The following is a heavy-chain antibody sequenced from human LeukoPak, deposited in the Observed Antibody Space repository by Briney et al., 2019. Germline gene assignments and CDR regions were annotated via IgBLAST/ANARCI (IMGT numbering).Heavy chain of an antibody. V-gene: IGHV3-15*01. J-gene: IGHJ4*02. CDR3: TTDQGDSGNFYSFDY. Sequence: NPGGSLRLSCAASGFTLSAYSVNWVRQAPGKGLEWVGRIKSKTDGGTTDYAAPVKGRFTIARDDSKNTLYLQMNSLRTEDTAVYYCTTDQGDSGNFYSFDYWGQGTLVTVSS. D-gene: IGHD1-26*01. CDR1: GFTLSAYS. CDR2: IKSKTDGGTT.